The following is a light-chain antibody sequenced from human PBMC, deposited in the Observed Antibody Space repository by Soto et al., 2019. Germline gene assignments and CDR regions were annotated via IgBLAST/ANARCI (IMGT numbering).Light chain of an antibody. Sequence: DIQLTQSPSSLSASVGDRVTITCRASQSINTYLNWYQQKPGKAPKVLIHTASTLQTGVPSRFSGSGSGTDFTLTISSLQPEDFATYYCQESYSTPPLTFGGGTKVEIK. J-gene: IGKJ4*01. CDR2: TAS. V-gene: IGKV1-39*01. CDR1: QSINTY. CDR3: QESYSTPPLT.